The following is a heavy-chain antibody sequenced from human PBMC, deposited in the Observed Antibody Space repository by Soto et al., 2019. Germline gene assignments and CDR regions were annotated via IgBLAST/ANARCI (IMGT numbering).Heavy chain of an antibody. D-gene: IGHD3-22*01. CDR3: ARVRREYDNSGPVDY. V-gene: IGHV4-39*07. Sequence: LETLPLTCTVSGGSIISSNYYWGWIRKPPGKGLEWIGSIYYGGSTYYNPSLQSRVTMSVDRSRNQFSLKLNSVTAADTAVYYCARVRREYDNSGPVDYWSQGTLVTVSS. J-gene: IGHJ4*02. CDR1: GGSIISSNYY. CDR2: IYYGGST.